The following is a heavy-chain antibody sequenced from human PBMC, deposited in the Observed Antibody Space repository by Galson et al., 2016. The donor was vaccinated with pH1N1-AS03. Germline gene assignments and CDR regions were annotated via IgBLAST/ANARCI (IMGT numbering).Heavy chain of an antibody. D-gene: IGHD4-17*01. CDR1: GGTFSGNT. V-gene: IGHV1-69*06. Sequence: SVKVSCKASGGTFSGNTFTWVRQAPGQGLEWMGGIIPIYGSANYAQKFQGRVTITADKSTNTVYMELRSLKSDDTAVYYCARNKSLYGVSTYYYYGLDVWGQGTAVTVSS. J-gene: IGHJ6*02. CDR3: ARNKSLYGVSTYYYYGLDV. CDR2: IIPIYGSA.